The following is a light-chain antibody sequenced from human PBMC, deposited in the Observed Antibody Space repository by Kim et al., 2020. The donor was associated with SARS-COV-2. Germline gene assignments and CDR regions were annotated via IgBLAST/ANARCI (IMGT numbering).Light chain of an antibody. CDR2: WAS. CDR1: QSVLYSSNNKNY. V-gene: IGKV4-1*01. Sequence: DIVMTQSPDSLAVSRGERATINCKSSQSVLYSSNNKNYLAWYQQKPGQPPKLLIYWASTRESGVPDRFSGSGSGTDFTLTISSLQAEDVAVYYCQQYYSTPPRTFGQGTKVDIK. CDR3: QQYYSTPPRT. J-gene: IGKJ1*01.